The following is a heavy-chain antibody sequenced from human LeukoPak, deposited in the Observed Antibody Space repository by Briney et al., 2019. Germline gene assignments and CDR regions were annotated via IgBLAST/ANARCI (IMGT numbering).Heavy chain of an antibody. CDR2: ISGSGGST. J-gene: IGHJ3*02. D-gene: IGHD3-22*01. CDR3: AKDRITDYYDSSGYYDAFDI. V-gene: IGHV3-23*01. CDR1: GFTFSSYA. Sequence: GGSLRLSCAASGFTFSSYAMSWVRQAPGKGLEWVSDISGSGGSTYYADSVNGRFTISRDNSKNKLYLPMNSLRAEETAVYYCAKDRITDYYDSSGYYDAFDIWGQGTMVTVSS.